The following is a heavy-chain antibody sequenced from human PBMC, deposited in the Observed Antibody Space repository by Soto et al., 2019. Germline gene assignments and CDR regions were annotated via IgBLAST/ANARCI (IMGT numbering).Heavy chain of an antibody. V-gene: IGHV4-38-2*02. Sequence: SETLSLTCTVSGYSISSGYYWGWIRQPPGKGLEWIGSIYHSGSTYYNPSLKSRVTISVDTYKNQFSLKLSSVTAADTAVYYCARDKASLFDYDSSGYSAFDIWGQGTMVTVSS. J-gene: IGHJ3*02. CDR2: IYHSGST. D-gene: IGHD3-22*01. CDR1: GYSISSGYY. CDR3: ARDKASLFDYDSSGYSAFDI.